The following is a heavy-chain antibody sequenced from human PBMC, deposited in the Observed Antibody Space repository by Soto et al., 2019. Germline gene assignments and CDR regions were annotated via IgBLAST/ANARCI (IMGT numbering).Heavy chain of an antibody. Sequence: ASMKGSCKASGYTFTSYYMHWVRQAPGQGLEWMGIINPSGGSTSYAQKFQGRVTMTRDTSPSTVYMALSSLRSEDTAVYYCATDPVYDILPGLHDAFAIWGQGTMVTVSS. J-gene: IGHJ3*02. CDR1: GYTFTSYY. CDR3: ATDPVYDILPGLHDAFAI. CDR2: INPSGGST. D-gene: IGHD3-9*01. V-gene: IGHV1-46*03.